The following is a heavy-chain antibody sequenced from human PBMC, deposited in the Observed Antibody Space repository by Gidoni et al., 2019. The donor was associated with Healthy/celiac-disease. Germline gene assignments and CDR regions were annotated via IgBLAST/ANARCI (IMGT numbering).Heavy chain of an antibody. CDR3: ATSRIEVLSSWYSNDAFDI. V-gene: IGHV4-34*01. D-gene: IGHD6-13*01. CDR2: INHSGST. Sequence: QVQLQQWGAGLLKPSETLSLTCAVYGGSFSGYSWSWIRQPPRKGLEWIGEINHSGSTNYNPSLKRRVTISVETSKNKFSLKLSSVTAADTAVYYCATSRIEVLSSWYSNDAFDIWGQGTMVTVSS. CDR1: GGSFSGYS. J-gene: IGHJ3*02.